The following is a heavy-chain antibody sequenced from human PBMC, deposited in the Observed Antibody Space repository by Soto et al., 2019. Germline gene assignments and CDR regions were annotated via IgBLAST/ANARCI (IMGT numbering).Heavy chain of an antibody. V-gene: IGHV3-30*03. CDR3: ARDRLYNWNDPLDF. CDR1: GLTFTNHG. D-gene: IGHD1-20*01. J-gene: IGHJ4*02. CDR2: ISYDGTTE. Sequence: QVQLVESGGGVVQPGRSLRLSCAASGLTFTNHGMHWVRQAPGKGLEWVAHISYDGTTEHYADSVKGRFTISRDNPNNTVHLQLNTLRPEVTAVYYCARDRLYNWNDPLDFWGQGTLVTVSS.